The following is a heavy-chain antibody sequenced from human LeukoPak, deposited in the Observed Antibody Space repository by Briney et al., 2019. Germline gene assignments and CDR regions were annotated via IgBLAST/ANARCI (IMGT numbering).Heavy chain of an antibody. V-gene: IGHV3-53*01. CDR2: IYSGGDT. D-gene: IGHD1-7*01. CDR1: GFTVSSNY. CDR3: AAKVELRSNGPYFNS. Sequence: PGGFLRPSCAPSGFTVSSNYMSWVRQAPGMGLEWVSVIYSGGDTFYADSVKGRFTISRDNSKNTLYLQMNSLRAEDTAVYYCAAKVELRSNGPYFNSWGQGTLVTVSS. J-gene: IGHJ4*02.